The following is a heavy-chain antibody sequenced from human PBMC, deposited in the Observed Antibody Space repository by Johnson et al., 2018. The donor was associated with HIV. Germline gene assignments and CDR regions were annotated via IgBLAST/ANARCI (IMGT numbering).Heavy chain of an antibody. V-gene: IGHV3-20*04. CDR2: INWNGGST. CDR3: ARSLRVTIVGVVIYHPDAFDI. D-gene: IGHD3-3*01. CDR1: GFTFNNAW. Sequence: VQLVESGGGLVKPGGSLRLSCAVSGFTFNNAWVSWVRQAPGKGLEWVSGINWNGGSTGYADSVKGRFSISRDNAKNSLYLQMNRLRAEDTALYYCARSLRVTIVGVVIYHPDAFDIWGQGTMVTVSS. J-gene: IGHJ3*02.